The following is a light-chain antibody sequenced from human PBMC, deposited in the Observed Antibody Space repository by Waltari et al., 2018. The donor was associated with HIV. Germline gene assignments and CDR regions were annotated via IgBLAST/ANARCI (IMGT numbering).Light chain of an antibody. V-gene: IGKV1-12*01. CDR1: QSLGMS. CDR3: QQAKTFPHT. CDR2: ETS. Sequence: DIQMTQSPPSVSASVGDKVSITCRTSQSLGMSLAWYQRGPGKAPNLLIYETSRMAIGVPSRFSGSGSDLQPEDFATYYCQQAKTFPHTFGGGTRV. J-gene: IGKJ4*01.